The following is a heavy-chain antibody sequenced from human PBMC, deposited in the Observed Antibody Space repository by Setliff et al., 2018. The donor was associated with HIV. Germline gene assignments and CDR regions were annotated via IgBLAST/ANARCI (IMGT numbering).Heavy chain of an antibody. Sequence: SETLSLICTVSGDSINNYYWSWIRQPPGKGLEWIGYVYSTGSTNSKSSLKSRVTISVDTSKNQISLRLNSLTAADTAVYYCARGTTLNVVPDAFDIWGQGTMVTVSS. CDR3: ARGTTLNVVPDAFDI. D-gene: IGHD4-17*01. CDR2: VYSTGST. J-gene: IGHJ3*02. V-gene: IGHV4-59*08. CDR1: GDSINNYY.